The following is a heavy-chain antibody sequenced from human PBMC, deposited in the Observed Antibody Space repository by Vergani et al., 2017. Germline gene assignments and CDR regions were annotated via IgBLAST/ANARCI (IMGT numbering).Heavy chain of an antibody. V-gene: IGHV3-30-3*01. D-gene: IGHD3-10*01. CDR1: GFTFSSYA. Sequence: QVQLVESGGGVVQPGRSLRLSCAASGFTFSSYAMHWVRQAPGKGLEWVAVISYDGSNKYYADSVKGRFTISRDNSKNTLYLQMNSLRAEDTAVYYCARDPNFGSGSPVDYWGQGTLVTVSS. J-gene: IGHJ4*02. CDR2: ISYDGSNK. CDR3: ARDPNFGSGSPVDY.